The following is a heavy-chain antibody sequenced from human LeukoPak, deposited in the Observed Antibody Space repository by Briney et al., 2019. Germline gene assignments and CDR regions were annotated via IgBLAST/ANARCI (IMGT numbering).Heavy chain of an antibody. J-gene: IGHJ6*03. Sequence: KPSETLSLTCTVSGGSISSYYWSWIRQPPGKGLEWIGYIYYSGSTNYNPSLKSRVTISVDTSKNRFSLKLSSVTAADTAVYYCARVDIVVVPATITYYYYMDVWGKGTTVTVSS. CDR3: ARVDIVVVPATITYYYYMDV. D-gene: IGHD2-2*03. CDR1: GGSISSYY. CDR2: IYYSGST. V-gene: IGHV4-59*01.